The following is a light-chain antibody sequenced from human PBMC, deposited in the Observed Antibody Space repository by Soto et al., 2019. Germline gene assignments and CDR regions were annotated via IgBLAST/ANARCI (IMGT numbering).Light chain of an antibody. V-gene: IGLV2-14*03. CDR3: SSYTSTSTYV. CDR1: SRDIGNYNY. J-gene: IGLJ1*01. Sequence: QSVLTQPDSESGSPGQSVAISCTAASRDIGNYNYVSWYQQRPGKVPKLIIHDVSDRPSGVSDRFSGSKSGNTASLTISGLQAEDEADYYCSSYTSTSTYVFGTGTKVTVL. CDR2: DVS.